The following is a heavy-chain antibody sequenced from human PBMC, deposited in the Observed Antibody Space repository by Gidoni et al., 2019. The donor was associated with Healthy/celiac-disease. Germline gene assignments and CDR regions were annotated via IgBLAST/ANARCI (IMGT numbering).Heavy chain of an antibody. J-gene: IGHJ4*02. Sequence: QVQLVQSGAEVKKPGSSVKVSCKASGGTFSSSGISWVRQAPGQGLEWLGGIIPIFGTANYAQKFQGRVTITADESTSTAYMELSRLRSEDTAVYYCARQWGQQLAFLAYWGQGTLVTVSS. CDR3: ARQWGQQLAFLAY. CDR2: IIPIFGTA. D-gene: IGHD6-13*01. V-gene: IGHV1-69*01. CDR1: GGTFSSSG.